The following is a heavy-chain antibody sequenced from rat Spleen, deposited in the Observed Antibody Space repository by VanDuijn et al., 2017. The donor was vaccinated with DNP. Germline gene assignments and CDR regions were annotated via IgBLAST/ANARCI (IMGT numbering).Heavy chain of an antibody. Sequence: EVQLVESGGGLVQPGRSLKLSCAASGFTFSNYYMAWVRQAPTKGLEWVAYISYDGGITNSGDSVKGRFTISRDNAKSTLYLKMNSLRSEDMATYYCARCNSGYYAMDAWGQGTSVTVSS. V-gene: IGHV5-22*01. J-gene: IGHJ4*01. D-gene: IGHD4-4*01. CDR2: ISYDGGIT. CDR1: GFTFSNYY. CDR3: ARCNSGYYAMDA.